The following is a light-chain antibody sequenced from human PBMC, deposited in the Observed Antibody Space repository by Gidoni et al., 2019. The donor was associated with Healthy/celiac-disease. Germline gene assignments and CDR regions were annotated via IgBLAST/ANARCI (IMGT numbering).Light chain of an antibody. V-gene: IGKV1-33*01. Sequence: FPSSLSASEGDKVTITSPASQDISNCLNWYQQKAGEAPKLLIYDASNLETEVPSRFSGSGSGTDFTFTISSLQPEDIATYCCQQYDSLPITFGQGTRLEIK. CDR1: QDISNC. CDR2: DAS. CDR3: QQYDSLPIT. J-gene: IGKJ5*01.